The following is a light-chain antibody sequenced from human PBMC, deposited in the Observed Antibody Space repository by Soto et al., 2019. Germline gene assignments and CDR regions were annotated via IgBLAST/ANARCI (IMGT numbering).Light chain of an antibody. Sequence: DIQMTQSPSTLSASVGDRVTITCRASQGIGTWLAWYQQRPGEAPKVLIYDASSLESGVPSRFSGSGSETEFTLTISSLQPDDFATYYCQHYNSYPFTFGPGTKVDIK. V-gene: IGKV1-5*01. J-gene: IGKJ3*01. CDR2: DAS. CDR3: QHYNSYPFT. CDR1: QGIGTW.